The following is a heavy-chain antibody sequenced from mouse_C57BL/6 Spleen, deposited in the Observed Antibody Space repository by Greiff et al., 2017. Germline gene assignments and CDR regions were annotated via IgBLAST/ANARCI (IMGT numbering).Heavy chain of an antibody. CDR1: GYTFTSYW. V-gene: IGHV1-53*01. Sequence: VQLQQPGTELVKPGASVKLSCKASGYTFTSYWMHWVKQRPGQGLEWIGNINPSNGGTNYNEKFKSKATLTVDKSSSTAYMQLSSLTSEDSAVYYCARYSPLYYGSTYFDYWGQGTTLTVSS. CDR2: INPSNGGT. J-gene: IGHJ2*01. CDR3: ARYSPLYYGSTYFDY. D-gene: IGHD1-1*01.